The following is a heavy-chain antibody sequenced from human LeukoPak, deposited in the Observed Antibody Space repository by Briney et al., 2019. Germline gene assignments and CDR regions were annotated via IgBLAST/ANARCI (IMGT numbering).Heavy chain of an antibody. CDR2: ISSTSNTM. CDR1: RLTLSTYN. CDR3: ATESGTYSGTCFDY. D-gene: IGHD1-26*01. J-gene: IGHJ4*02. V-gene: IGHV3-48*01. Sequence: PGGSLRLSCAASRLTLSTYNMNWVRQAPGKGPEWISYISSTSNTMYYADSVKGRFTISRDNAKNSLYLQMNSLRAEDTAVYYCATESGTYSGTCFDYWGQGTLVTVSS.